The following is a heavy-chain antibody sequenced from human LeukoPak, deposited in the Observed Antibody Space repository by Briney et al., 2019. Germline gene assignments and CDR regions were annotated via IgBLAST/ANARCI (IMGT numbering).Heavy chain of an antibody. CDR2: ISYDGSNK. V-gene: IGHV3-30-3*01. D-gene: IGHD2-2*02. CDR3: ARGCSSTSCYRP. J-gene: IGHJ5*02. CDR1: GFTFSSYA. Sequence: GRSLRLSRAASGFTFSSYAMHWVRQAPGKGLEWVAVISYDGSNKYYADSVKGRFTISRDNSKNTLYLQMNSLRAEDTAVYYCARGCSSTSCYRPWGQGTLVTVSS.